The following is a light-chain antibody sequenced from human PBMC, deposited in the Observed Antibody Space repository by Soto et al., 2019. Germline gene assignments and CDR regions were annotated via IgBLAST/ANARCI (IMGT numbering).Light chain of an antibody. Sequence: EIVLTQSPGTLSLSPGERATLSCRASQSVSSSYLAWYQQKPGQAPRLLIYGASSRATGIPDRFSGSGSGTDVTLTISRLEPEDFSVYSCQQYGRSRYTFGQGTKLEIK. CDR1: QSVSSSY. J-gene: IGKJ2*01. CDR3: QQYGRSRYT. V-gene: IGKV3-20*01. CDR2: GAS.